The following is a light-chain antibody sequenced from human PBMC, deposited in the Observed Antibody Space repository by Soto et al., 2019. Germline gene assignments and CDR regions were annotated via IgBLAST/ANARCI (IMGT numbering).Light chain of an antibody. CDR2: AAS. CDR1: QSITY. V-gene: IGKV1-39*01. J-gene: IGKJ1*01. CDR3: QHYNSYSEA. Sequence: DIQRTQSPSSLSASVGDRVTITCRASQSITYLNWYQQKPGKAPKLLIYAASSLQSGVPSRFSGSGSGTHFTLTISSLQSEDFATYYCQHYNSYSEAFGQGTKVDIK.